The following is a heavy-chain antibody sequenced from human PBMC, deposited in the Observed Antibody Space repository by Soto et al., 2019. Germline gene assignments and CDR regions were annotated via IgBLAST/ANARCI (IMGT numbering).Heavy chain of an antibody. V-gene: IGHV6-1*01. CDR1: GDSVSSNSAA. CDR2: TYYRSKWYN. J-gene: IGHJ4*02. Sequence: SPTLSLTCAISGDSVSSNSAAWNWIRQSPSRGLEWLGRTYYRSKWYNDYAVSVKSRITINPDTSKNQFSLQLNSVTPEDTAVYYCARALGYIAARFGYFDYWGQGTLVTVSS. CDR3: ARALGYIAARFGYFDY. D-gene: IGHD6-6*01.